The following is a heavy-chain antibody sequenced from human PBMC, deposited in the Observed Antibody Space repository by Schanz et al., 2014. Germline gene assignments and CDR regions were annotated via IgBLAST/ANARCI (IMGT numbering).Heavy chain of an antibody. J-gene: IGHJ4*02. CDR2: ISSSSSTI. D-gene: IGHD1-1*01. CDR3: ARDRRNADLDY. CDR1: GFTFSSYS. Sequence: EVQLVESGGGLVQPGGSLRLSCTASGFTFSSYSMNWVRQAPGKGLEWVAYISSSSSTIHYADSVKGRFTISRDNAKNSLYLEMNSLRAEDTALYYCARDRRNADLDYWGQGTLVTVSS. V-gene: IGHV3-48*04.